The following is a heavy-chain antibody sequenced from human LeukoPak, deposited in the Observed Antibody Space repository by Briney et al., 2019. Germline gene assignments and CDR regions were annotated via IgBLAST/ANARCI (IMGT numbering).Heavy chain of an antibody. J-gene: IGHJ6*02. CDR2: ISYDGSNA. V-gene: IGHV3-30*18. CDR1: GFSFSSYG. D-gene: IGHD2-15*01. Sequence: GRSLTLSCAASGFSFSSYGRRWVGQAPGGGLEGGAGISYDGSNAYYADSVKGRFTISRDNSKNTLYLQMNSLRADDTAVYYSAKEGACEAANYYCALDVWGQGTTVTVSS. CDR3: AKEGACEAANYYCALDV.